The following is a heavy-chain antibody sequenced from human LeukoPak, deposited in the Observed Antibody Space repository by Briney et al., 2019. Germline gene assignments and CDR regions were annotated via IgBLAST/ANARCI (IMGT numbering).Heavy chain of an antibody. CDR2: IYSDGST. Sequence: SETLSLTCTVSGDSISYYYWSWIRQPAGKGLEWIGRIYSDGSTNYNPSLKSRVTMSLDTSKNQFSLRLNSVTAADTAVYYCARALLDFDWLLPATFDIWGQGTLVTVSS. CDR3: ARALLDFDWLLPATFDI. J-gene: IGHJ3*02. CDR1: GDSISYYY. V-gene: IGHV4-4*07. D-gene: IGHD3-9*01.